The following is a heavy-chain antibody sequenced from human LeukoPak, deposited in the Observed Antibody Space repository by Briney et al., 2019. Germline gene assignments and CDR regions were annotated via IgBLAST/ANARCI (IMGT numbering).Heavy chain of an antibody. CDR2: ISYDGSNK. D-gene: IGHD3-3*01. CDR3: ARSYSRSGYYLALFDY. Sequence: GGSLRLSCAASGFTFSSYAMHWVRQAPGKGLEWVAVISYDGSNKYYADSVKGRFTISRDNSKNTLYLQMNSLRAGDTAVYYCARSYSRSGYYLALFDYWGQGTLVTVSS. V-gene: IGHV3-30-3*01. CDR1: GFTFSSYA. J-gene: IGHJ4*02.